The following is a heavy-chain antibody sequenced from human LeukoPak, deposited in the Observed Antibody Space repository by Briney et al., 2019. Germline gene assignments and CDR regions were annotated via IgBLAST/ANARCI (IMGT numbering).Heavy chain of an antibody. CDR2: ISSSSSYI. Sequence: PGGSLRLSCAASGFTFSSYSMNWVRQAPGKGLEWVSSISSSSSYIYYADSVEGRFTISRDNAKNSLYLQMNSLRAEDTAVYYCASGPPSDGRQVVVNDYWGQGTLVTVSS. V-gene: IGHV3-21*01. J-gene: IGHJ4*02. CDR1: GFTFSSYS. D-gene: IGHD3-22*01. CDR3: ASGPPSDGRQVVVNDY.